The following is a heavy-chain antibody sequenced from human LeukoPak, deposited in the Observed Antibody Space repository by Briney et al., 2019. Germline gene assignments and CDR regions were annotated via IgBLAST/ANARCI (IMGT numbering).Heavy chain of an antibody. V-gene: IGHV4-39*01. J-gene: IGHJ6*03. CDR3: ASWAYDSSGYGYYYYYMDV. Sequence: SETLSLTCTVSGGSISSSSYYWGWIRQPPGKGLERIGSIYYSGNTYYNPSLKSRVTISVDTSKNQFSLKLSSVTAADTAVYYCASWAYDSSGYGYYYYYMDVWGKGTTVTVSS. D-gene: IGHD3-22*01. CDR2: IYYSGNT. CDR1: GGSISSSSYY.